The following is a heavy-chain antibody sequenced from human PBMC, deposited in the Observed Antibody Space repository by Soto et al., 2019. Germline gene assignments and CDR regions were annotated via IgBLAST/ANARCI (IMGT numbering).Heavy chain of an antibody. CDR3: AKDSHPRTIFGVVTIGYYFDY. CDR2: ISGSGGST. CDR1: GFTFSSYA. V-gene: IGHV3-23*01. J-gene: IGHJ4*02. Sequence: EVQLLESGGGLVQPGGSLRLSCAASGFTFSSYAMSWVRQAPGKGLEWVSAISGSGGSTYYADSVKGRFTISRDNSKNPLHLQMNSLRAEDTAVYYCAKDSHPRTIFGVVTIGYYFDYLGQGTLGTGPS. D-gene: IGHD3-3*01.